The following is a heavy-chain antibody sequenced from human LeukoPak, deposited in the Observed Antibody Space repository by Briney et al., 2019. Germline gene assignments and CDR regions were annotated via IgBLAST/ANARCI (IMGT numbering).Heavy chain of an antibody. Sequence: SETLSLTCTVSGGSISNYYWSWMRQPPGKGLEWIGYIYYSGNTNYNPSLKSRVTISVDTSKNQFSLKLNSVTAADTAVYYCARVRYCSTNRCYDREFDNWGQGTLVTVSS. V-gene: IGHV4-59*01. CDR1: GGSISNYY. D-gene: IGHD2-2*01. J-gene: IGHJ4*02. CDR3: ARVRYCSTNRCYDREFDN. CDR2: IYYSGNT.